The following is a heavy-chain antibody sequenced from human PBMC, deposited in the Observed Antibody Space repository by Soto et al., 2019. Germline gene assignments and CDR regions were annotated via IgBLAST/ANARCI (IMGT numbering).Heavy chain of an antibody. CDR2: MYYSGST. J-gene: IGHJ6*02. CDR1: GGYISSSSYH. CDR3: ARMTRDYYGMDV. D-gene: IGHD2-21*02. V-gene: IGHV4-39*01. Sequence: SETLSLTCSVSGGYISSSSYHWGWIRQTPGKGLEWIWSMYYSGSTYYSPSLKSRVTISVDTSKNQFSLKLSSVTAADTAVYYCARMTRDYYGMDVWGQGTTVTVSS.